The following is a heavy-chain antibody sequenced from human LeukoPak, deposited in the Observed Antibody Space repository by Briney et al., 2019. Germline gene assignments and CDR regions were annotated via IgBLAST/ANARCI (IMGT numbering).Heavy chain of an antibody. CDR2: ISSSSSYI. Sequence: GSLRLSCAASGFTFSSYSMNWVRQAPGKGLEWVSSISSSSSYIYYADSVKGRFTISRYNAKNSLYLQMNSLRAEDTAVYYCARDRGGSYLGGFDYWGQGTLVTVSS. J-gene: IGHJ4*02. V-gene: IGHV3-21*01. CDR1: GFTFSSYS. D-gene: IGHD1-26*01. CDR3: ARDRGGSYLGGFDY.